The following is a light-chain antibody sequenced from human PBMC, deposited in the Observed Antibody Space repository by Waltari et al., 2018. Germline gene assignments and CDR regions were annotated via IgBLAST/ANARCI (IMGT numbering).Light chain of an antibody. V-gene: IGLV2-14*03. CDR1: SSDVGGYNY. CDR3: SSYTSSSTWV. J-gene: IGLJ3*02. Sequence: QSALTQPASVSGSPGQSITISCTGTSSDVGGYNYVSWYQQHPGKAPKLMMYDVSNRPSGVSTRFSGSKSCNPASLTISGLQAEDEADYYCSSYTSSSTWVFGGGTKLTVL. CDR2: DVS.